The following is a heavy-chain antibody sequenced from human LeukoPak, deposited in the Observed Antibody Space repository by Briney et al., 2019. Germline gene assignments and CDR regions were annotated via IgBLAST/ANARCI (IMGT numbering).Heavy chain of an antibody. D-gene: IGHD2-15*01. CDR3: AHRHRGVASDI. CDR1: GFSFSSGGVG. CDR2: IYENDEK. V-gene: IGHV2-5*01. J-gene: IGHJ3*02. Sequence: ESGPTLVNPTQTLTLTCTFSGFSFSSGGVGVGWIRQPPGGALEWLGVIYENDEKLYSSSLQNRLTITEDTSRNRVILTMANMGPVDTATYYCAHRHRGVASDIWGQGTMVTVSS.